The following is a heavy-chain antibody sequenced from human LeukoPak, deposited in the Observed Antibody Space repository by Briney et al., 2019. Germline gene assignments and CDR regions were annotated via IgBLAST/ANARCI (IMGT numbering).Heavy chain of an antibody. CDR1: FSAYF. Sequence: FSAYFTNWIRQAPGKGLGWLAYISPSVTTISYADCVKGRFTISQDNAKNSLYLQVNNLRAEDTTGFYSARDALIVILTAGENWFDAWGQGTLVTVYS. J-gene: IGHJ5*02. CDR2: ISPSVTTI. V-gene: IGHV3-11*04. D-gene: IGHD2/OR15-2a*01. CDR3: ARDALIVILTAGENWFDA.